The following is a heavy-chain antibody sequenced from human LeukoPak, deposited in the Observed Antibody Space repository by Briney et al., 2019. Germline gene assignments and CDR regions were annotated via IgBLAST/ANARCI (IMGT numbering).Heavy chain of an antibody. CDR2: INPNSGGT. J-gene: IGHJ4*02. CDR1: GYTFTGYY. CDR3: ARARPYYSSSWPFDY. D-gene: IGHD6-13*01. V-gene: IGHV1-2*02. Sequence: ASVKVSCKASGYTFTGYYMHWVRQAPGQGLEWMGWINPNSGGTNYAQKFQGRVTMTRDTSISTAYMELSRLRSDDTAVYYCARARPYYSSSWPFDYWGQGTLVTVSS.